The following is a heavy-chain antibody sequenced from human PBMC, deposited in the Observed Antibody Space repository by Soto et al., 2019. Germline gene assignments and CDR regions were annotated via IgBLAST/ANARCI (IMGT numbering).Heavy chain of an antibody. J-gene: IGHJ6*02. CDR1: GYTFTSYD. Sequence: QVQLVQSGAEVKKPGASVKVSCKASGYTFTSYDINWVRQATGQGLEWMGWMNPNSGNTGYAQKSQGRVTMPSSTSISTANLEVSSLRSEDTAVYYCARVADKQDVLRYFDWLSSPNYYYYGMDVWGQGTTVTFSS. CDR3: ARVADKQDVLRYFDWLSSPNYYYYGMDV. V-gene: IGHV1-8*01. D-gene: IGHD3-9*01. CDR2: MNPNSGNT.